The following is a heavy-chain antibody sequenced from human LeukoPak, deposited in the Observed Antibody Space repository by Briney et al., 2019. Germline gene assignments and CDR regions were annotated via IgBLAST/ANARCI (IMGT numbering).Heavy chain of an antibody. CDR2: IYYSGST. J-gene: IGHJ3*02. CDR1: GGSISSYY. CDR3: ARPTMVRGVIMLFDI. D-gene: IGHD3-10*01. Sequence: PSETLSLTCTVSGGSISSYYWSWIRQPPGKGLEWIGYIYYSGSTNYNPSLKSRVTISVDTSKNQFSLKLSSVTAADTAVYYCARPTMVRGVIMLFDIWGQGTMVTVSS. V-gene: IGHV4-59*08.